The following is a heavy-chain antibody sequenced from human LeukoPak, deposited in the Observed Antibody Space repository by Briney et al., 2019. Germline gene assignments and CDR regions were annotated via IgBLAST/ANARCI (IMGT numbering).Heavy chain of an antibody. Sequence: ASVKVSCKASGYTFTSYGISWVRQPPGLGLEWMGWISAYNGNTNYAQKLQGRVTMTTDTSTSTAYMELRSLRSDDTAVYYCARDPGMVTTPYYYGMDVWGQGTTVTVSS. D-gene: IGHD4-23*01. CDR1: GYTFTSYG. J-gene: IGHJ6*02. CDR2: ISAYNGNT. V-gene: IGHV1-18*01. CDR3: ARDPGMVTTPYYYGMDV.